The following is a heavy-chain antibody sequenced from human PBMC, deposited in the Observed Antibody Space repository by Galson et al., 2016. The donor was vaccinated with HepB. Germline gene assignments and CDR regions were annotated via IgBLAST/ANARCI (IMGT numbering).Heavy chain of an antibody. J-gene: IGHJ4*02. Sequence: SLRLSCAASGFSFNDFYMRWIRQPPGKALEWISYISHSGNTREYADSVKGRFTVSRDNNKNSVYLQLNSLRAEDTALYYCARDVNNWTGDRRLFDLWGQGTLVAVSS. D-gene: IGHD1-1*01. CDR2: ISHSGNTR. CDR3: ARDVNNWTGDRRLFDL. CDR1: GFSFNDFY. V-gene: IGHV3-11*01.